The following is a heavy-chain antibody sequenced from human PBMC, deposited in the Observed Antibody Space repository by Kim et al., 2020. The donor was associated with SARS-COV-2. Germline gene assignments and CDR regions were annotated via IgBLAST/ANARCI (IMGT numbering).Heavy chain of an antibody. CDR2: INEDGSEK. CDR3: ARDVGVEFDY. D-gene: IGHD2-2*01. CDR1: GLSISMFS. V-gene: IGHV3-7*03. J-gene: IGHJ4*02. Sequence: GESLRLSCVASGLSISMFSLTWVRQAPGKGLEWVANINEDGSEKYYVDSVKGRFTISRDNAKNSMFLQLNSLRAEDTALYYCARDVGVEFDYWGQGTLVTVSS.